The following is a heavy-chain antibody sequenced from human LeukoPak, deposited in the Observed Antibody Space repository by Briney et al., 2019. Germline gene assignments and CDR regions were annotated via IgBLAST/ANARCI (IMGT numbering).Heavy chain of an antibody. CDR1: GLTFHDYA. V-gene: IGHV3-43*02. Sequence: GGSLRLSCVASGLTFHDYAMHWVRQAPGKGLEWVSLISADGGSTFYADSVRGRFSISRDNSEDSLYLQMNSLRTEDTAVYYCAKESGKFDYWGQGTLVAVSS. J-gene: IGHJ4*02. CDR2: ISADGGST. CDR3: AKESGKFDY.